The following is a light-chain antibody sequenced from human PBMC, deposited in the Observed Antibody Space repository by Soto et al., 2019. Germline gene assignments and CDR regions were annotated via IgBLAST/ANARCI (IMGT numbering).Light chain of an antibody. J-gene: IGLJ1*01. CDR3: CSYTSGSTLYV. CDR2: EVN. V-gene: IGLV2-14*01. Sequence: QSALTQPASVSGSPGQSITISCTGTSSDVGTYNYVSWYLQYPGKAPKLIIYEVNNRPSGVSNRFSGSQSGNTASLTISGLQAEDEADYHCCSYTSGSTLYVFGTGTKVTVL. CDR1: SSDVGTYNY.